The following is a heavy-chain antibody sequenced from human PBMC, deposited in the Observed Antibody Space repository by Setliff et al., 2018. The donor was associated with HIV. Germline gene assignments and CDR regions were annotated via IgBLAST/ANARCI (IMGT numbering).Heavy chain of an antibody. CDR3: ARDYSPTFYYYDSSGTFDY. CDR2: IIPMYGVT. V-gene: IGHV1-69*13. Sequence: GASVKVSCKASGGTFSSYVISWVRQAPGQGPEWMGGIIPMYGVTNYAQKFQGRVTLTAVESTSAAYMELSSLRSEDTAVYYCARDYSPTFYYYDSSGTFDYWGQGTLVTVSS. J-gene: IGHJ4*02. CDR1: GGTFSSYV. D-gene: IGHD3-22*01.